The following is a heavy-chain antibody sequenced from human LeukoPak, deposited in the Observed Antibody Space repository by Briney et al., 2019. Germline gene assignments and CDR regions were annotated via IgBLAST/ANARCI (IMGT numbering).Heavy chain of an antibody. J-gene: IGHJ5*02. CDR2: ISSYVGST. CDR1: RFAFTTYA. V-gene: IGHV3-64*01. CDR3: ARTHRPYYYGSGTAMWFDP. D-gene: IGHD3-10*01. Sequence: SLRLSCAASRFAFTTYAVHWVREARGKGLGYVSAISSYVGSTYYANAVKGRFTISRDNSKNTLYLQMGSLRAEDMAVYYCARTHRPYYYGSGTAMWFDPWGQGTLVTVSS.